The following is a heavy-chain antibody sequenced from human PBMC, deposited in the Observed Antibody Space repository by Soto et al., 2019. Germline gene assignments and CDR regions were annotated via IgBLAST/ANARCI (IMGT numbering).Heavy chain of an antibody. J-gene: IGHJ6*03. Sequence: GESLRLSCPASGYTFSSYSMSWVRQAPGKGLEWVSAISGSGGSTYYADSVKGRFTISRDNSKNTLYLQMNSLRAEDTAVYYCAKGSAGYCSSTSCYYMDVWGKGTTVTVSS. V-gene: IGHV3-23*01. CDR1: GYTFSSYS. CDR2: ISGSGGST. CDR3: AKGSAGYCSSTSCYYMDV. D-gene: IGHD2-2*01.